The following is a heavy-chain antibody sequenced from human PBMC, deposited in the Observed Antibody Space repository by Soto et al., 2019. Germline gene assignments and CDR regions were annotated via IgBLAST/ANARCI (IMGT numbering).Heavy chain of an antibody. J-gene: IGHJ4*02. Sequence: ETLSLTCTVPGASVGSGSFYWSWIRQPPGKGLEWIGYVFFSGSTNYNPSLKSRVTISIDTSKNQFSLKLISVTAADTAVYYCARVSTYYFDSSGSYTSDYWGQGTLVTVSS. CDR1: GASVGSGSFY. CDR3: ARVSTYYFDSSGSYTSDY. CDR2: VFFSGST. V-gene: IGHV4-61*01. D-gene: IGHD3-22*01.